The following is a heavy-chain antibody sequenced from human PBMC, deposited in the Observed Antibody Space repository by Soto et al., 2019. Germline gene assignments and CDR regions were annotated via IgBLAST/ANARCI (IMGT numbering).Heavy chain of an antibody. J-gene: IGHJ5*02. CDR1: GYTVTSYG. Sequence: ASVKVSCKASGYTVTSYGISWVRQAPGQGLEWMGWISAYNGNTNYAQKLQGRVTMTTDTSTSTAYMELRSLRSDDTAVYYCARHLGYCSGGSCYQPTDNWFDPWGKGTLVTVSS. V-gene: IGHV1-18*04. CDR2: ISAYNGNT. D-gene: IGHD2-15*01. CDR3: ARHLGYCSGGSCYQPTDNWFDP.